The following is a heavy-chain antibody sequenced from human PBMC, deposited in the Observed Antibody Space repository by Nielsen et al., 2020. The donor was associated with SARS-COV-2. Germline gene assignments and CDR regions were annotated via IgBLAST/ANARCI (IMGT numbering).Heavy chain of an antibody. J-gene: IGHJ6*02. CDR2: IYSGGST. D-gene: IGHD2-21*02. CDR3: ARDRAYCGGDCYPYGMDV. V-gene: IGHV3-53*01. Sequence: GESLKISCAASGFTVSSNYMSWVRQAPGKGLEWVSVIYSGGSTYYADSVKGRFTISRDNSKNTLYLQMNSLRAEDTAVYYCARDRAYCGGDCYPYGMDVWGQGTTVTVSS. CDR1: GFTVSSNY.